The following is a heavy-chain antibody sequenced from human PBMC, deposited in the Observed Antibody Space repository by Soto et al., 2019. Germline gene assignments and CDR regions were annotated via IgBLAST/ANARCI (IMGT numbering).Heavy chain of an antibody. V-gene: IGHV3-15*01. D-gene: IGHD1-1*01. CDR2: IKPNTDGGAI. J-gene: IGHJ4*02. Sequence: EVQLVESGGGFVKPGESLRLSCAASGFTFNSAPMSWVRQAPGKGLEWVGRIKPNTDGGAIDYPAPVKGRFTISRDDSKTTLYLQMNSLRIEDTAVYYCTAPAIQVDGTQPFNYWGQGALVTVSS. CDR3: TAPAIQVDGTQPFNY. CDR1: GFTFNSAP.